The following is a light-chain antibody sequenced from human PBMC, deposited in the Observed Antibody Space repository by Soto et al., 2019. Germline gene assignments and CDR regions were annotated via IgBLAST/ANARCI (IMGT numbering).Light chain of an antibody. Sequence: EIVMTQSPATLSVSPGERATLSCRASQSITGNLTWYQQKPGQAPRLLIYDASTRATGIPARFSGSGSGTEFTLTISSLQSEDFAVYYCQQYNNWPPYTFGQGTKLEIK. V-gene: IGKV3-15*01. J-gene: IGKJ2*01. CDR2: DAS. CDR1: QSITGN. CDR3: QQYNNWPPYT.